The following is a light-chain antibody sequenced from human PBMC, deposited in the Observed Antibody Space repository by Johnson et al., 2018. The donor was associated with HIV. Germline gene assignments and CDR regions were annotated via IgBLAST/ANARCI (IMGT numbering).Light chain of an antibody. CDR2: DNN. J-gene: IGLJ1*01. V-gene: IGLV1-51*01. CDR1: SSNIDNDY. CDR3: GTWDSRLSAAYV. Sequence: QSVLTQPPSVSAAPGQKVTISCSGASSNIDNDYVSWYQQIPGTAPKLLIYDNNKRPSGIPDRFSGSKSGTSATLGITGLQTGDEAEYYCGTWDSRLSAAYVFGTGTKVTVL.